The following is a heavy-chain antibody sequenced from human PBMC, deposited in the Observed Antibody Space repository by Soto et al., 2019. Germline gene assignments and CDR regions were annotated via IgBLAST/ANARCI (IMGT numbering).Heavy chain of an antibody. J-gene: IGHJ6*02. CDR1: GGSISSYY. D-gene: IGHD3-3*01. CDR3: ARDQYDFRSGSYYLAMDV. V-gene: IGHV4-59*01. Sequence: SETLSLTCTVSGGSISSYYWSWIRQPPGKGLEWIGYIYYSGSTNFNPSLKSRVTMSVDTSKNQFSLKLSSVTAADTAVYYCARDQYDFRSGSYYLAMDVWGQGTTVTVSS. CDR2: IYYSGST.